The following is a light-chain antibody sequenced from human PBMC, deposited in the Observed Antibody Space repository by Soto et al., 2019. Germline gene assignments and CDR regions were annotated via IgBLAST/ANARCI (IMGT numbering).Light chain of an antibody. CDR2: GAS. J-gene: IGKJ4*01. CDR3: QQYNEWPPLT. Sequence: EIVMTQSPVTLSVSPGERATLSCRASQSIRRNLAWYQQKPGQAPRLLIYGASTRATGVAARFSGSGSGTEFTLTITSLQSEDLAVYFCQQYNEWPPLTFGGGTKLEIK. V-gene: IGKV3-15*01. CDR1: QSIRRN.